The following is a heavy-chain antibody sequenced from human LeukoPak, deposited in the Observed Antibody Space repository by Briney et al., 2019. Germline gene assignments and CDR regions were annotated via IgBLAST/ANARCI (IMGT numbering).Heavy chain of an antibody. CDR3: ASDYGGNSGFDY. CDR1: GGSISSGGYY. V-gene: IGHV4-31*03. D-gene: IGHD4-23*01. Sequence: SETLSLTCTVSGGSISSGGYYWSWLRQHPGKGLEWIGYIYYSGSTYYNPSLKSRVTISVDTSKNQFSLKLSSVTAADTAVYYCASDYGGNSGFDYWGQGTLVTVSS. J-gene: IGHJ4*02. CDR2: IYYSGST.